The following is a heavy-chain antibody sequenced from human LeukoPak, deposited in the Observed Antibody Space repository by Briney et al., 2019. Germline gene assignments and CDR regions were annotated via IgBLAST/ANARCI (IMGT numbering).Heavy chain of an antibody. Sequence: SETLSLTCTVSGGSISSYYWSCLRQPPGKGLEWIGYIYYSGSTNYNPSLKSRVTISVDTSKNQFSLKLSSVTAADTAVYYCARLSGALLWFGELAHSGAFDIWGQGTMVTVSS. J-gene: IGHJ3*02. CDR1: GGSISSYY. D-gene: IGHD3-10*01. CDR3: ARLSGALLWFGELAHSGAFDI. V-gene: IGHV4-59*08. CDR2: IYYSGST.